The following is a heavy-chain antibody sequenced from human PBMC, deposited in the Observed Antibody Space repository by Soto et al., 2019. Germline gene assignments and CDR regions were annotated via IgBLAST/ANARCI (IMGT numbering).Heavy chain of an antibody. CDR2: IHSGST. Sequence: QVQLQESGPGLVKPSGTLSLTCTVSGGSISSDYWNWIRQPPGKGLEWIGYIHSGSTTYSASLRSRVTISVYTSKYQFSLKLSSVTAAYTAVYFCARHDGSRSTDYWGQGTLLTVSS. D-gene: IGHD3-10*01. J-gene: IGHJ4*02. CDR3: ARHDGSRSTDY. CDR1: GGSISSDY. V-gene: IGHV4-59*08.